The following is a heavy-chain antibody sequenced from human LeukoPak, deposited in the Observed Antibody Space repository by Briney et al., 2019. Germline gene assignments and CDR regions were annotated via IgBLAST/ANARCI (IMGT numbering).Heavy chain of an antibody. D-gene: IGHD6-19*01. V-gene: IGHV4-4*07. CDR2: IYTSGST. Sequence: SETLSLTCTVSGGSISSYYWSWIRQPAGKGLEWIGRIYTSGSTNYNPSLKRRATMSVDTSKNQFSLKLSSVTAADTAVYYCARARGEQWLVRNAFDIWGQGTMVTVSS. J-gene: IGHJ3*02. CDR3: ARARGEQWLVRNAFDI. CDR1: GGSISSYY.